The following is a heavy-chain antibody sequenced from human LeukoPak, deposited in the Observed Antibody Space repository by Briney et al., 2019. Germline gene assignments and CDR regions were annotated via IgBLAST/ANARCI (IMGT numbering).Heavy chain of an antibody. Sequence: PSETLSLTCTVSGGSISSGGYYWSWIRQHPGKGLEWIGYIYYSGSTYYNPSLKSRVTISVDMSKNQFSLKLSSVTAADTAVYYCARESRIGHLFDYWGQGTLVTVSS. CDR2: IYYSGST. V-gene: IGHV4-31*03. J-gene: IGHJ4*02. D-gene: IGHD2-15*01. CDR3: ARESRIGHLFDY. CDR1: GGSISSGGYY.